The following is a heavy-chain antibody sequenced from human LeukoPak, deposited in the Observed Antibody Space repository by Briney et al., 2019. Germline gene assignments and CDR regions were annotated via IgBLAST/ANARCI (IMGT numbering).Heavy chain of an antibody. J-gene: IGHJ4*02. D-gene: IGHD3-22*01. Sequence: GGSLRLSCAASGFTFSSYAMHWVRQAPGKGLEWVSAISGSGGSTYYADSVKGRFTISRDNSKNTLYLQMNSLRAEDTAVYYCAKATYYYDSSGYYLDYWGQGTLVTVSS. CDR2: ISGSGGST. CDR3: AKATYYYDSSGYYLDY. V-gene: IGHV3-23*01. CDR1: GFTFSSYA.